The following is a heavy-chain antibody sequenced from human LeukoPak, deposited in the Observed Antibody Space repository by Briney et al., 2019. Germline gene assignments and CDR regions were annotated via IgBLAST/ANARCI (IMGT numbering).Heavy chain of an antibody. V-gene: IGHV3-74*01. CDR1: GFRFSSDW. J-gene: IGHJ3*01. Sequence: GGSLRLSCAASGFRFSSDWMHWVRQAPGKGLVWASRIKGDAISTIYADSVKGRFTISRDNAKNTLYLQMNSLRADDTAVYYCARDLGHCSGGSCHPVAFDFWGQGTMVTVSS. CDR3: ARDLGHCSGGSCHPVAFDF. D-gene: IGHD2-15*01. CDR2: IKGDAIST.